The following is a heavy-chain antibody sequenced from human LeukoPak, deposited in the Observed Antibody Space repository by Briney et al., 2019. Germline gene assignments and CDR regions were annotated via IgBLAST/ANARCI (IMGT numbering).Heavy chain of an antibody. CDR1: GGSIRSYY. D-gene: IGHD6-19*01. V-gene: IGHV4-59*08. CDR2: IYYSGST. J-gene: IGHJ4*02. Sequence: SETLSLTCTVSGGSIRSYYGSWIRQPPGKGLEWIGYIYYSGSTNYNPSLKSRVTISVDTSKNQFSLKLSSVTAADTAVYYCARLNSGWDYWGQGTLVTVSS. CDR3: ARLNSGWDY.